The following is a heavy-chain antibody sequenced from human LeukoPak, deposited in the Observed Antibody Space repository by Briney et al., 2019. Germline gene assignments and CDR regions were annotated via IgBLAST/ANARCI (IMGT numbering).Heavy chain of an antibody. CDR3: ARQLGSCTRGTCYFDS. CDR1: GFTFNIYA. Sequence: QAGGSLRLSCAASGFTFNIYAMHWVRQAPGKGLEWVSALVSGGAPYYADSVKGRFTMSRDNSKNSLYLQMNSLRAEDTAVYYCARQLGSCTRGTCYFDSWGQGTLVTVSS. CDR2: LVSGGAP. V-gene: IGHV3-23*01. D-gene: IGHD2-8*01. J-gene: IGHJ4*02.